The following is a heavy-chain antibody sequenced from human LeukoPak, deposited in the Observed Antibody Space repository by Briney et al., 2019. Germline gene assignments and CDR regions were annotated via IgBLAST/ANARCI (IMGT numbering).Heavy chain of an antibody. V-gene: IGHV5-51*01. Sequence: GESLKISCKGSGYSFTSYWIGWVRQMPGKGLEWMGIIYPGDSDTRYSPSFQGQVTISADKSISTAYLQWSSLKASDTAMYYCARHAYYYDSSGYPSPDYWGQGTLVTVSS. CDR3: ARHAYYYDSSGYPSPDY. J-gene: IGHJ4*02. CDR2: IYPGDSDT. CDR1: GYSFTSYW. D-gene: IGHD3-22*01.